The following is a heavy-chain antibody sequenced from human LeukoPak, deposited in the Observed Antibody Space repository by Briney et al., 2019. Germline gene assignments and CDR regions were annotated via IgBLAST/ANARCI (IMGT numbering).Heavy chain of an antibody. J-gene: IGHJ4*02. Sequence: GGSLRLSCAASGFTFSSYAMHWVRQAPGKGLEWVAVMSYDGSNQNYADSVKGRFTISRDNSKNTLHLQMNSLSAEDTAVYFCAKEGRSGTCYQSGFDYWGQGTLVTVSS. CDR3: AKEGRSGTCYQSGFDY. CDR2: MSYDGSNQ. V-gene: IGHV3-30*18. D-gene: IGHD3-10*01. CDR1: GFTFSSYA.